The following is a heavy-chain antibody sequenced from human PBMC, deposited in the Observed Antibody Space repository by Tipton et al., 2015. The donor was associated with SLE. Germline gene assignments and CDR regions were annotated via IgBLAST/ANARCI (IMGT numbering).Heavy chain of an antibody. D-gene: IGHD1-1*01. Sequence: GSLRLSCAASGFTFSSYWMSWVRQAPGKGLEWVANIKQDGSEKYYVDSVKGRFTISRDNAKNSLYLQMISLRAEDTAVYYCARRTSYYYYGMDVWGQGTTVTVSS. CDR3: ARRTSYYYYGMDV. CDR1: GFTFSSYW. J-gene: IGHJ6*02. CDR2: IKQDGSEK. V-gene: IGHV3-7*05.